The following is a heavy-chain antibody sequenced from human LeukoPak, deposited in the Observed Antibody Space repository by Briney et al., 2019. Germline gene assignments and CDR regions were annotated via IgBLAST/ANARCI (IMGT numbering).Heavy chain of an antibody. V-gene: IGHV3-48*02. CDR2: ISSSSDTM. CDR1: GFIFSNYN. Sequence: PGGSLRLSCAASGFIFSNYNMNWVRRAPGKGLEWVSYISSSSDTMFYPDSVKGRFTISRDNAKNSLYLQMYSLRDDDTAVYYCARDDAGNSGHFDLWGRGTLVTVSS. CDR3: ARDDAGNSGHFDL. D-gene: IGHD1-1*01. J-gene: IGHJ2*01.